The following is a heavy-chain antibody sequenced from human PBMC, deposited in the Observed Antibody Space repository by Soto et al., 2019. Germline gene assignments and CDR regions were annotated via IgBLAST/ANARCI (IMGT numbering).Heavy chain of an antibody. CDR3: ASPHSSSSDYYYYGMDV. D-gene: IGHD6-6*01. V-gene: IGHV1-69*01. CDR2: IIPIFGTA. CDR1: GGTFSSYA. J-gene: IGHJ6*02. Sequence: QVQLVQSGAEVKKPGSSVKVSCKASGGTFSSYAISWVRQAPGQGLEWMGGIIPIFGTANYAQKFQGRVTITADESKSTAYMELSSLRSEDTAVYYCASPHSSSSDYYYYGMDVWGQGTTVTVSS.